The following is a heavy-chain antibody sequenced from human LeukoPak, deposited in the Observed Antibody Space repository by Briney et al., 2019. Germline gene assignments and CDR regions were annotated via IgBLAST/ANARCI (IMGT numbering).Heavy chain of an antibody. CDR2: ISSSGGTI. CDR1: GFTFSTYS. V-gene: IGHV3-48*01. D-gene: IGHD3-10*01. J-gene: IGHJ4*02. Sequence: PGGSLRLSCAASGFTFSTYSMNWVRQAPGKGLEWVSYISSSGGTIYYADSVKGRFTASRDNAENSLHLQMNSLRAEDTAVYYCALYYGSGSYGGHWGQGTLVTVSS. CDR3: ALYYGSGSYGGH.